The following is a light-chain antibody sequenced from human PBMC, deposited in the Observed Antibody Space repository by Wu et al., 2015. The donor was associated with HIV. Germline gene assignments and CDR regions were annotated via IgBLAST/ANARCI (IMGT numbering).Light chain of an antibody. Sequence: EIVMRQYPATLSASPGERATLSCRASQSVSSNLAWYQQKPGQAPRLLIYSASTRASGIPARFSGSGSGTELTLTISSIQSEDFAAYYCQQYNKWPLTFGGGTKVEIK. J-gene: IGKJ4*01. V-gene: IGKV3-15*01. CDR3: QQYNKWPLT. CDR2: SAS. CDR1: QSVSSN.